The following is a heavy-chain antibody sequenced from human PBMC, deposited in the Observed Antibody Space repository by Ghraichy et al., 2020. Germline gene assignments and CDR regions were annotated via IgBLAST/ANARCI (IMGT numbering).Heavy chain of an antibody. CDR2: IIPIFGTA. CDR3: ARVGYSGSYSDAFDI. D-gene: IGHD1-26*01. CDR1: GGTFSSYA. Sequence: SVKVSCKASGGTFSSYAISWVRQAPGQGLEWMGGIIPIFGTANYAQKFQGRVTITADKSTSTAYMELSSLRSEDTAVYYCARVGYSGSYSDAFDIWGQGTMVTVSS. V-gene: IGHV1-69*06. J-gene: IGHJ3*02.